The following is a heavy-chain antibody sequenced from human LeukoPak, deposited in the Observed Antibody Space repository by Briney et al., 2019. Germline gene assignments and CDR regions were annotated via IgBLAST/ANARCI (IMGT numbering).Heavy chain of an antibody. CDR3: ARDISGYSYGYGSLAFDI. D-gene: IGHD5-18*01. V-gene: IGHV3-21*01. CDR2: ISSSSSYI. Sequence: PGGSLRLSCAASGFTFSFYSLNWVRQAPGKGLEWVSSISSSSSYIYYADSVKGRFTISRDNAKNSLYLQMNSLRAEDTAVYYCARDISGYSYGYGSLAFDIWGQGTMVSVSS. J-gene: IGHJ3*02. CDR1: GFTFSFYS.